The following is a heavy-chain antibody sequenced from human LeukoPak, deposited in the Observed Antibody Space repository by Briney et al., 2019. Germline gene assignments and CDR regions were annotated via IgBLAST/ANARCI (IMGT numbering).Heavy chain of an antibody. D-gene: IGHD1-1*01. V-gene: IGHV3-7*04. CDR3: AREGAGTFDY. CDR2: IKQDGSDK. J-gene: IGHJ4*02. Sequence: GGSLRLSCAASGFTFSSYWMSWIRQAPGKGLEWVANIKQDGSDKYYVDSVKGRFTISRDNAKNSLYLQMSSLRAEDTTVYYCAREGAGTFDYWGQGILVTVSS. CDR1: GFTFSSYW.